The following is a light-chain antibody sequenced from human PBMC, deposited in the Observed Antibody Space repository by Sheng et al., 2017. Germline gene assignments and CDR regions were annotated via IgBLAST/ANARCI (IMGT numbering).Light chain of an antibody. J-gene: IGLJ2*01. Sequence: QSVLTQPPSVSGAPGQRVTMSCTGSSSNIGAGYDVHWYQQLPGTAPKLLIFGYRNRASGVPDRFSGSKSGTSASLAITVLQAEDEADYYCQSYDSSLRGVLFGGGTKLTVL. CDR2: GYR. V-gene: IGLV1-40*01. CDR1: SSNIGAGYD. CDR3: QSYDSSLRGVL.